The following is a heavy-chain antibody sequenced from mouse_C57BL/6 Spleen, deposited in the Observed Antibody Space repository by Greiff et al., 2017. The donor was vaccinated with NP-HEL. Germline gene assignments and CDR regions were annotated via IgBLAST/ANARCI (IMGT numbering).Heavy chain of an antibody. CDR3: ARLHYGSSYWYFDV. CDR2: ISSGSSTI. J-gene: IGHJ1*03. D-gene: IGHD1-1*01. V-gene: IGHV5-17*01. CDR1: GFTFSDYG. Sequence: EVHLVESGGGLVKPGGSLKLSCAASGFTFSDYGMHWVRQAPEKGLEWVAYISSGSSTIYYADTVKGRFTISRDNAKNTLFLQMTSLRSEDTAMYYCARLHYGSSYWYFDVWGTGTTVTVSS.